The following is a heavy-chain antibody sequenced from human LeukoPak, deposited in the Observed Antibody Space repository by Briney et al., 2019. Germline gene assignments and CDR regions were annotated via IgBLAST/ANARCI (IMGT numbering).Heavy chain of an antibody. J-gene: IGHJ4*02. CDR2: INAGNGNT. CDR3: ARGLWFGELLGGYYFDY. V-gene: IGHV1-3*01. D-gene: IGHD3-10*01. Sequence: ASVKVSCKASGYAFTSYAMHCVRQAPGQRLEWMGWINAGNGNTKYSQKFQGRVTITRDTSASTAYMELSSLRSEDTAVYYCARGLWFGELLGGYYFDYWGQGTLVTVSS. CDR1: GYAFTSYA.